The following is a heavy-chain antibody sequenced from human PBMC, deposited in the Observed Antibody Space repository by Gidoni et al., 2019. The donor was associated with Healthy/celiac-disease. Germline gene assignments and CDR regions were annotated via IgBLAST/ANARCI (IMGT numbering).Heavy chain of an antibody. D-gene: IGHD3-10*01. V-gene: IGHV1-2*02. CDR3: AREKYGSGKVTASLGYFDY. CDR1: GYTFTGYY. Sequence: QVQLVQSGAEVKKPGASVKVSCKASGYTFTGYYMHWVRQAPGQGLEWMGWINPNSGGTNYAQKFQGRVTMTRDTSISTAYMELSRLRSDDTAVYYCAREKYGSGKVTASLGYFDYWGQGTLVTVSS. J-gene: IGHJ4*02. CDR2: INPNSGGT.